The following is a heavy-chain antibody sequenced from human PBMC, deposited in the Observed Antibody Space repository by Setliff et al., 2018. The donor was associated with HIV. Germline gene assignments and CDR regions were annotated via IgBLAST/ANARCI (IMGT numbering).Heavy chain of an antibody. CDR2: IYYCGST. Sequence: SETLSLTCTVSGDSITNYYWSWIRQRLGKGLEWIGSIYYCGSTYYNPSLKSRVTISVDTSKHQFSLKLSSVTAADTAVYYCARHQYCTNGVCYTAGIDYWGQGTLVTVSS. J-gene: IGHJ4*02. D-gene: IGHD2-8*01. CDR1: GDSITNYY. CDR3: ARHQYCTNGVCYTAGIDY. V-gene: IGHV4-59*05.